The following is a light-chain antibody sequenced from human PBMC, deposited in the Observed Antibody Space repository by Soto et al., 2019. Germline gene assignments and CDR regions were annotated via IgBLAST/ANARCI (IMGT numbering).Light chain of an antibody. V-gene: IGKV4-1*01. CDR2: WAS. CDR1: QSVLYSSNNKNY. Sequence: DIVMTQSPDSLAVSLGERATINCKYSQSVLYSSNNKNYLAWYQQKPGQPPKLLIYWASTRESGVPDRFSGSGSGTDFTLTISSLQAEDVVVYYCQQYYSTPLTFGQGTKVEIK. J-gene: IGKJ1*01. CDR3: QQYYSTPLT.